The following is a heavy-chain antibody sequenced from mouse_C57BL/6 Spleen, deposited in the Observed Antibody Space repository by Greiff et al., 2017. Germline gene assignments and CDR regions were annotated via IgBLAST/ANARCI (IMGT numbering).Heavy chain of an antibody. Sequence: ESGAELVKPGASVKISCKASGYAFSSYWMNWVKQRPGKGLEWIGQIYPGDGDTNYNGKFKGKATLTADKSSSTAYMQLSSLTSEDSAVYFCAEAYYSKDYAMDYWGQGTSVTVSS. CDR2: IYPGDGDT. CDR3: AEAYYSKDYAMDY. CDR1: GYAFSSYW. J-gene: IGHJ4*01. V-gene: IGHV1-80*01. D-gene: IGHD2-5*01.